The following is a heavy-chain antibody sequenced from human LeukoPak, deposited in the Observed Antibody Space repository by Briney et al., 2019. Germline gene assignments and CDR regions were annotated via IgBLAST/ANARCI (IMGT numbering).Heavy chain of an antibody. D-gene: IGHD2-2*01. J-gene: IGHJ5*02. CDR3: ARERGGVVGWFDP. Sequence: SETLSLICTVSGGSISSYYWSWIRQPPGKGLEWIGYIYYSGSTNYNPSLKSRVTISVDTSKNQFSLKLSSVTAADTAVHYCARERGGVVGWFDPWGQGTLVTGSS. CDR2: IYYSGST. V-gene: IGHV4-59*01. CDR1: GGSISSYY.